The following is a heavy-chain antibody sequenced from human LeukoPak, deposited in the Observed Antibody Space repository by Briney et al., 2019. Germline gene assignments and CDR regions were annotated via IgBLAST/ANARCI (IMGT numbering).Heavy chain of an antibody. CDR2: ISSSSSTI. D-gene: IGHD3-22*01. Sequence: GGSLRLSCAASGFTFSSYSMNWVRQAPGKGLEWVSYISSSSSTIYYADSVRGRFTISRDNAKNSLYLQMNSLRAEDTAVYYCATYSSLNRREFQYWGQGTLLTVSS. CDR3: ATYSSLNRREFQY. V-gene: IGHV3-48*01. J-gene: IGHJ1*01. CDR1: GFTFSSYS.